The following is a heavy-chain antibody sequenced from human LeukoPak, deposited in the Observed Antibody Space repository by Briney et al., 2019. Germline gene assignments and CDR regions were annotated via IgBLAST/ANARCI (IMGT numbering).Heavy chain of an antibody. CDR3: ARDGIDCGGDCYSEK. J-gene: IGHJ4*02. CDR2: INESGNT. D-gene: IGHD2-21*02. Sequence: LRLSCAASGFTFSSYGMHWVRQAPGKGLEWIGEINESGNTNYNLSLRSRVTISIDTSRYHFSLELRSVTAADTAVYFCARDGIDCGGDCYSEKWGQGTLVTVSS. CDR1: GFTFSSYG. V-gene: IGHV4-34*01.